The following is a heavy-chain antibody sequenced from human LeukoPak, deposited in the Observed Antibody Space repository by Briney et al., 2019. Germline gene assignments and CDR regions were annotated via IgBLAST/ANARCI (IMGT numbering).Heavy chain of an antibody. J-gene: IGHJ5*02. Sequence: GGSLRLSCAASGFTFSSYTMHWVRQAPGKGLDWVSSINSRSDTIFYAESVRGRFTISRDNVKNSLYLQLNSLRVEDTAIYYCARDVMVRNWFDPWGQGTQVIVSS. CDR2: INSRSDTI. CDR1: GFTFSSYT. CDR3: ARDVMVRNWFDP. D-gene: IGHD3-10*01. V-gene: IGHV3-21*06.